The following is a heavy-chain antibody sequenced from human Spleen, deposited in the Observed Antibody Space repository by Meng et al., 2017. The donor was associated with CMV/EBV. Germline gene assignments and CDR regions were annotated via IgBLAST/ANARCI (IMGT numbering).Heavy chain of an antibody. Sequence: SGYTFTNYYRHWVRQAPGQGLEWMGLINPSVGSASFAQKFQGRVAMTRDTSTSAVYMELSSLRFEDTAVYYCARTPPGITGTEIFDYWGQGTLVTVSS. V-gene: IGHV1-46*01. CDR1: GYTFTNYY. D-gene: IGHD1-20*01. J-gene: IGHJ4*02. CDR2: INPSVGSA. CDR3: ARTPPGITGTEIFDY.